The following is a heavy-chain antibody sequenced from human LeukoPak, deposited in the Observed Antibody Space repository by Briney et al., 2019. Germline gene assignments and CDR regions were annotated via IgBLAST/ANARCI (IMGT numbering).Heavy chain of an antibody. CDR1: GGTFSSYA. CDR2: IIPIFGTA. V-gene: IGHV1-69*01. J-gene: IGHJ4*02. D-gene: IGHD1-26*01. Sequence: GASVKVSCKASGGTFSSYAISWVRQAPGQGLEWMGGIIPIFGTANYAQTFQGRVTITADESTSTTYMELTSLRSEDTAVYYCARLHSGSYYVRYFDLWGPGTLVTVSS. CDR3: ARLHSGSYYVRYFDL.